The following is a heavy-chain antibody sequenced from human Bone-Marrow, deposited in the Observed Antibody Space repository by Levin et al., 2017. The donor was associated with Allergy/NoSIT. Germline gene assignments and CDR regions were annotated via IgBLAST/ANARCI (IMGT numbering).Heavy chain of an antibody. CDR1: GFNFSGSA. D-gene: IGHD3-9*01. CDR2: IRSSANGYAT. V-gene: IGHV3-73*01. Sequence: GGSLRLSCAASGFNFSGSAIHWVRQAAGQGLEWVGRIRSSANGYATKYVASVKGRFTMSRGDSESTAYLRLTNLRSEDSAIYYCAKLTGFDFGYWGQGTLITVSS. CDR3: AKLTGFDFGY. J-gene: IGHJ4*02.